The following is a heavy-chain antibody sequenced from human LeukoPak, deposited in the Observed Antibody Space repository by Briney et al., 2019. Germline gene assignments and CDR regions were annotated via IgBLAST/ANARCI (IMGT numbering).Heavy chain of an antibody. V-gene: IGHV4-59*01. CDR1: GGSINSYY. CDR2: IYYSGST. CDR3: AREVLRSGWYGGAFDY. J-gene: IGHJ4*02. Sequence: SETLSLTCTVSGGSINSYYWSWIRQPPGKGLEWIGYIYYSGSTNYNPSLKSRVTISGDTSKNQFSLKLSSVTAADTAVYYCAREVLRSGWYGGAFDYWGQGTLVTVST. D-gene: IGHD6-19*01.